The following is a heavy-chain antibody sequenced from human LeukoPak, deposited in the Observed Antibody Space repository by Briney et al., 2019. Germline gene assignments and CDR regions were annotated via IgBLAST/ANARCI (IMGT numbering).Heavy chain of an antibody. V-gene: IGHV3-74*01. Sequence: GWSLRLSCPASGFTFSRYWMHWLRQPPAEGLVWVSRADYDGSDTSYADSVRGRFTISRDNAKNTLYLQMNSLSAEDTAVYYCATLAAAGTNYWGQGTLVTVSS. D-gene: IGHD6-13*01. CDR3: ATLAAAGTNY. J-gene: IGHJ4*02. CDR2: ADYDGSDT. CDR1: GFTFSRYW.